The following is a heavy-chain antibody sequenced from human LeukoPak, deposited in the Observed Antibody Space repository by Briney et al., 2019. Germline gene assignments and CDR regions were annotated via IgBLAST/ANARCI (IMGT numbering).Heavy chain of an antibody. CDR2: ISTSGHNT. CDR3: ARDSPYSIAARRDYFDY. V-gene: IGHV3-23*01. CDR1: GFTFINYA. J-gene: IGHJ4*02. D-gene: IGHD6-6*01. Sequence: PGGSLRLSCAASGFTFINYAMSWVRQAPGEGLEWVSTISTSGHNTHYADSVKGRFTISRDNSKNTLYLQMNSLTVEDTAVYYCARDSPYSIAARRDYFDYWGQGTLVTVSS.